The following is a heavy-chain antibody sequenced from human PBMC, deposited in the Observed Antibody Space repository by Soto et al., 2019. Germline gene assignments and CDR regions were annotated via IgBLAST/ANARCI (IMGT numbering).Heavy chain of an antibody. J-gene: IGHJ5*02. Sequence: PGESLKISCAASGFSFSNFAMSWVRQAPGTGLEWVSSISGSGDKTYYLDSVKGRFTISRDNSKNTLYLHMNSLRAEDTAVYFCAKDYASTWYWYFDPWGQGTLVTVSS. CDR2: ISGSGDKT. D-gene: IGHD6-13*01. CDR1: GFSFSNFA. V-gene: IGHV3-23*01. CDR3: AKDYASTWYWYFDP.